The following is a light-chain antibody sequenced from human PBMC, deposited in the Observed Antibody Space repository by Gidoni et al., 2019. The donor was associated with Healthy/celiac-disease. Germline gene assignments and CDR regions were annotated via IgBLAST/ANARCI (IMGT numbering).Light chain of an antibody. J-gene: IGKJ2*01. Sequence: IVLTQSPGTLSLSPGERATLSCRASQSVSSSYLAWYQQKPGQAPRLLSYGASSRATGSPDRCSGSGSGTDFTLTISRLEPEDVAVYYCQQYGSSPPYTFGQGTKLEIK. V-gene: IGKV3-20*01. CDR2: GAS. CDR1: QSVSSSY. CDR3: QQYGSSPPYT.